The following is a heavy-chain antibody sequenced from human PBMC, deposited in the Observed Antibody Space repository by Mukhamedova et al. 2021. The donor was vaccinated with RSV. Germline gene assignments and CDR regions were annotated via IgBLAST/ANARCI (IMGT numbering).Heavy chain of an antibody. Sequence: APGQGLEWMGIINPSGGSTNYAQTFQGRVTMTRDTSTSTLSMEVSSLRSEDTAVYYCARGGISHGVDYWGQGTLVTVSS. CDR3: ARGGISHGVDY. CDR2: INPSGGST. V-gene: IGHV1-46*01. D-gene: IGHD3-16*01. J-gene: IGHJ4*02.